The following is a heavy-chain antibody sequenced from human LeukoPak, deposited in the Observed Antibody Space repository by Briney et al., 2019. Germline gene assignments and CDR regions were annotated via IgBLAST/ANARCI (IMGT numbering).Heavy chain of an antibody. D-gene: IGHD6-19*01. Sequence: PGGSLRLSCAASGFTFTDYMSWVRQAPGKGLVWVSHINDDGSSTTYADSVKGRFTISRDNAKNTLYLQMSSLRAEDTAVYYCARDGSGWSFDYWGQGTLVTVSS. CDR3: ARDGSGWSFDY. V-gene: IGHV3-74*01. CDR2: INDDGSST. CDR1: GFTFTDY. J-gene: IGHJ4*02.